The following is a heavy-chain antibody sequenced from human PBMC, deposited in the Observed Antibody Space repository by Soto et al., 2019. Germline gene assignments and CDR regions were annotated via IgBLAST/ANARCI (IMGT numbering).Heavy chain of an antibody. J-gene: IGHJ4*02. D-gene: IGHD1-20*01. CDR2: ISYDGGNQ. V-gene: IGHV3-30-3*01. CDR1: GFTFSSYP. CDR3: ARGPITQTSFIDH. Sequence: GGSLRLSCEASGFTFSSYPMHWVRQAPGKGLEWVTVISYDGGNQYYADSVKGRFTISRDNSKDTLYLQMHSLRSVDTAVYFCARGPITQTSFIDHWGQGTLITVSS.